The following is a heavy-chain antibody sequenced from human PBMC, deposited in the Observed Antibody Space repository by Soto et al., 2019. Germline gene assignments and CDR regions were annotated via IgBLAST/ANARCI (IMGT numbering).Heavy chain of an antibody. Sequence: ASVKVSCKASGYTFTSYDINWVRQATGQGLEWMGWMNPNSGNTGYAQKFQGRVTMTRNTSISTAYMELSSLRSEDTAVYYCARVTYCSGGICYGAHWFDPWSQGTLVTVSS. CDR2: MNPNSGNT. CDR1: GYTFTSYD. D-gene: IGHD2-15*01. J-gene: IGHJ5*02. V-gene: IGHV1-8*01. CDR3: ARVTYCSGGICYGAHWFDP.